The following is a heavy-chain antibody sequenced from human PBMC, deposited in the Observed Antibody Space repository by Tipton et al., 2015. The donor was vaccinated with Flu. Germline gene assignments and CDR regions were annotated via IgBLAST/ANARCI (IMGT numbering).Heavy chain of an antibody. V-gene: IGHV4-38-2*02. D-gene: IGHD6-19*01. J-gene: IGHJ4*02. CDR2: IYHSGST. CDR1: GYSISSGYY. CDR3: ARGLEQWLVNPHYFDY. Sequence: GLVKPSETLSLTCTVSGYSISSGYYWGWIRQPPGKGLEWIGSIYHSGSTYYNPSLKSRVTTSVDTSKNQFSLKLSSVTAADTAVYYCARGLEQWLVNPHYFDYWGQGTLVTVSS.